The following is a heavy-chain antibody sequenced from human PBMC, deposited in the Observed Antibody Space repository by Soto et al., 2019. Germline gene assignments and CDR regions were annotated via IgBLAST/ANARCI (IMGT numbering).Heavy chain of an antibody. J-gene: IGHJ4*02. CDR2: ISYDGSNK. D-gene: IGHD3-9*01. Sequence: GGSLRLSCAASGFTFSSYGMHWVRQAPGKGLEWVAVISYDGSNKYYADSVKGRFTISRDNSKNTLYLQMNSLRAEDTAVYYCAKDILTGYYKTPDYWGQGTLVTVSS. V-gene: IGHV3-30*18. CDR3: AKDILTGYYKTPDY. CDR1: GFTFSSYG.